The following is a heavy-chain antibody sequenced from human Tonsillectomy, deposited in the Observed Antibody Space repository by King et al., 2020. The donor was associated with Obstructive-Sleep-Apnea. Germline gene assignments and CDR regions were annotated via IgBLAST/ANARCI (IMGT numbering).Heavy chain of an antibody. D-gene: IGHD3-9*01. J-gene: IGHJ1*01. CDR2: ISWNSGSI. CDR3: AKLNSHILTGSPEGEYLQH. V-gene: IGHV3-9*01. Sequence: VQLVESGGGLVQPGRSLRLSCAASGFTFDDYAMYWVRQAPGKGLEWVSGISWNSGSIDYADSVKGRFTISRDNAKNSLYLQMNSLRAEDTALYYCAKLNSHILTGSPEGEYLQHWGQGTLVTVSS. CDR1: GFTFDDYA.